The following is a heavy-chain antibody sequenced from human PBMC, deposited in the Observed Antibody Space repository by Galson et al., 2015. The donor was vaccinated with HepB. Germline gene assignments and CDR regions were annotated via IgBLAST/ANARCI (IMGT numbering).Heavy chain of an antibody. Sequence: SLRLSCAASGFSLSNAWVSWVRQVPGKGLELVGRIKTKTDVGTTEYAAPAKGRFTISRDDSKNTVYLQLNSLKTEDTAMYYCTTVIPAAPYYYYGMDVWGQGTTVTVSS. CDR3: TTVIPAAPYYYYGMDV. D-gene: IGHD2-2*01. V-gene: IGHV3-15*01. CDR1: GFSLSNAW. J-gene: IGHJ6*02. CDR2: IKTKTDVGTT.